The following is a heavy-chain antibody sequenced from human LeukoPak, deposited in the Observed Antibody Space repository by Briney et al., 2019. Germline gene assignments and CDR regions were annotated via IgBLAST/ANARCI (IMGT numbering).Heavy chain of an antibody. D-gene: IGHD3-22*01. CDR1: GFTFSSYA. J-gene: IGHJ4*02. V-gene: IGHV3-23*01. Sequence: GGSLRLSCAASGFTFSSYAMSWVRQAPGKGLEWVSAISGSGGSTYYADSVKGRFTISRDNSKNTLYLQMNSLRAEDTAVYYCARARTYYYDSSGYIFDYWGQGTLVTVSS. CDR2: ISGSGGST. CDR3: ARARTYYYDSSGYIFDY.